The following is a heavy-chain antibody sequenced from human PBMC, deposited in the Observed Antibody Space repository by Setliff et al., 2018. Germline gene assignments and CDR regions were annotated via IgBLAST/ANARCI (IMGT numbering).Heavy chain of an antibody. CDR3: ARHVGTRSRGYNYYYYFMDV. D-gene: IGHD3-10*01. CDR1: GGSLSGSLRGYAVF. V-gene: IGHV4-39*01. CDR2: AYYNGDS. J-gene: IGHJ6*03. Sequence: PSETLSLTCTVSGGSLSGSLRGYAVFWGWIRQSPGKELEWIGSAYYNGDSYYNPSLKSRVTMSVDTSRNQFSLHLISVTAADTAVYYCARHVGTRSRGYNYYYYFMDVWGKGTMVTVSS.